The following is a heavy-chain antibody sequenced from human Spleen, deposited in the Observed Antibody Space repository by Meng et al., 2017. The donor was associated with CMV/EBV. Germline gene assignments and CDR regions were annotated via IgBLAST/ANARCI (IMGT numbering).Heavy chain of an antibody. CDR1: GFTFSSYS. CDR2: ISSSSSYI. J-gene: IGHJ6*02. CDR3: ARGLYSSSVYYYYYGMDV. Sequence: GESLKISCAASGFTFSSYSMNWVRQAPGKGLEWVSSISSSSSYIYYADSVKGRFTISRDNSKNTLYLQMNSLRAEDTAVYYCARGLYSSSVYYYYYGMDVWGQGTTVTVSS. V-gene: IGHV3-21*01. D-gene: IGHD6-6*01.